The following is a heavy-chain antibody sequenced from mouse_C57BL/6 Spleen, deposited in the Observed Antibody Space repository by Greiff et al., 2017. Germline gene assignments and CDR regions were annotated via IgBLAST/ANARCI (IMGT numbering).Heavy chain of an antibody. CDR1: GFTFSSYA. J-gene: IGHJ2*01. CDR3: TRDSHYGNPFDY. D-gene: IGHD2-1*01. CDR2: ISSGGDYI. Sequence: EVQLVESGEGLVKPGGSLKLSCAASGFTFSSYAMSWVRQTPEKRLEWVAYISSGGDYIYYADTVKGRFTISRDNARNTLYLQMSSLKSEDTAMYYCTRDSHYGNPFDYWGQGTTLTVSS. V-gene: IGHV5-9-1*02.